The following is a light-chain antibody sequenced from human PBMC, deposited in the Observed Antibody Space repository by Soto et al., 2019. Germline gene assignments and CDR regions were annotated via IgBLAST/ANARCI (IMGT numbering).Light chain of an antibody. Sequence: EVVLTQSPGTLSLSPGERATLSCRASQSFSSSYFAWYQQSPGQAPRLLIYATSTRATGIPDRFSGSASGTDFTLTIDRLDPEDFALYYCHQYGNSPGSFGQGTKVDI. CDR1: QSFSSSY. V-gene: IGKV3-20*01. CDR3: HQYGNSPGS. J-gene: IGKJ1*01. CDR2: ATS.